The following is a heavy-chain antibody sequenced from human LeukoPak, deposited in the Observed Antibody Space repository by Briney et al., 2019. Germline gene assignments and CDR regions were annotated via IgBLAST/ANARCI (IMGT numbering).Heavy chain of an antibody. J-gene: IGHJ6*02. CDR2: ISYDGSNK. Sequence: PGRSLRLSCAASGFTFSSYGMHWVRQAPGKGLEWVAVISYDGSNKYYADSVKGRFTISRDNSKNTLYLQMISLRAEDTAVYYCAKDWRRYSSDYYYGMDVWGQGTTVTVSS. V-gene: IGHV3-30*18. CDR1: GFTFSSYG. CDR3: AKDWRRYSSDYYYGMDV. D-gene: IGHD6-25*01.